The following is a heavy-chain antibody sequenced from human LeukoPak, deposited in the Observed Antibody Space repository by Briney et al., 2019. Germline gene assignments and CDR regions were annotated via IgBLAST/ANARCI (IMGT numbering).Heavy chain of an antibody. CDR3: AKDYGTRGTGGAYLDA. V-gene: IGHV3-30*02. D-gene: IGHD1-1*01. CDR1: GFTFSNYG. Sequence: PGGSLRLSCGASGFTFSNYGMHWGRQAPGKGLEWMTFIRYDERKKNYADSVKGRFTISRDNSKNTLYLQMNSLRPEDTAIYYCAKDYGTRGTGGAYLDAWGQGTLVTVSS. J-gene: IGHJ5*02. CDR2: IRYDERKK.